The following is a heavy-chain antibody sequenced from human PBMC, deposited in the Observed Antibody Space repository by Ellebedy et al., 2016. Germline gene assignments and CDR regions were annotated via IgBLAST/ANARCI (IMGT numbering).Heavy chain of an antibody. CDR1: FFTFSDYS. V-gene: IGHV3-30*04. Sequence: GGSLRLSCAASFFTFSDYSMHWVRQAPGKGLEWLAVITHDGSNSYYADSVRGRFTISRDNSKNSLSLQMSSLRPEDTAVYYCARTISSSWYEYFDFWGQGTLVTVSS. J-gene: IGHJ4*02. CDR2: ITHDGSNS. D-gene: IGHD6-13*01. CDR3: ARTISSSWYEYFDF.